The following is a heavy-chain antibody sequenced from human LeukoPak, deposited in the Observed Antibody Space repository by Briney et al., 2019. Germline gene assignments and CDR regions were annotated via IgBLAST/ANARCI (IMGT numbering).Heavy chain of an antibody. J-gene: IGHJ4*02. CDR1: GLTVSSNS. CDR3: ARRAGAYSHPYDY. Sequence: GGSLRLSCAASGLTVSSNSMSWVRQAPGKGLEWVSFIYSGGSTYYADSVKGRFTISRDNSKNTLYLQMNSLRADDTAVYYCARRAGAYSHPYDYWGQGTLVTVSS. V-gene: IGHV3-53*01. D-gene: IGHD4/OR15-4a*01. CDR2: IYSGGST.